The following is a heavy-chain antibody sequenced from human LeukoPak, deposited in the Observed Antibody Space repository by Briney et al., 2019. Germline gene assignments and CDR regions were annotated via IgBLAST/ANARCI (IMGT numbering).Heavy chain of an antibody. Sequence: SVKVSCKASGGTFSSYAISWVRQAPGQGLEWMGGIIPIFGTANYAQKFQGRVTITADESTSTAYMELSSLRSEDTAVYYCAAGVVRFLEWLLGYWGQGTLVTVSS. CDR2: IIPIFGTA. CDR3: AAGVVRFLEWLLGY. D-gene: IGHD3-3*01. J-gene: IGHJ4*02. CDR1: GGTFSSYA. V-gene: IGHV1-69*13.